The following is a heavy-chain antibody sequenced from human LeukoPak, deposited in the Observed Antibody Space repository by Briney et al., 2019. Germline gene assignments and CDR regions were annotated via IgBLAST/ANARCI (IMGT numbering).Heavy chain of an antibody. J-gene: IGHJ4*02. D-gene: IGHD2-2*01. CDR3: ASLGFCSSTSCHDPYFDY. CDR1: GGSFSGYY. Sequence: SETLSLTCAVYGGSFSGYYWSWIRQPPGKGLEWIGEINHSGSTNYNPSLKSQVTISVDTSKNQFSLKLSSVTAADTAVYYCASLGFCSSTSCHDPYFDYWGQGTLVTVSS. CDR2: INHSGST. V-gene: IGHV4-34*01.